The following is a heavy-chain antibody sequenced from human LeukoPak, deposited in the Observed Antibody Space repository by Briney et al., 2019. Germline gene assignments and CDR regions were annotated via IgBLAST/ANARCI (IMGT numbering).Heavy chain of an antibody. CDR3: ARDCSYGSLDY. CDR1: GFTVSSNY. V-gene: IGHV3-53*01. J-gene: IGHJ4*02. CDR2: IYSGGVT. Sequence: GGSPRLSCAASGFTVSSNYMSWVRQAPGKGLEWVSLIYSGGVTYYADSVKGRFIISRDNSKNTLYLQMNSLRGEDTAVYYCARDCSYGSLDYWGQGTLVTVSS. D-gene: IGHD3-10*01.